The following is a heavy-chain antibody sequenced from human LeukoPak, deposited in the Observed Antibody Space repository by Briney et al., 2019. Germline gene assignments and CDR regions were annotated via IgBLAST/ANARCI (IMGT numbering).Heavy chain of an antibody. Sequence: SETLSLTCTVSGGSISSSSYYWGWICQPPGKGLEWIGSNYYSGSTYYNPSLKSRVTISVDTSKNQFSLKLSSVTAADTAVYYCALKSVQLERRPHYYYYMDVWGKGTTVTVSS. CDR1: GGSISSSSYY. J-gene: IGHJ6*03. CDR2: NYYSGST. CDR3: ALKSVQLERRPHYYYYMDV. D-gene: IGHD1-1*01. V-gene: IGHV4-39*01.